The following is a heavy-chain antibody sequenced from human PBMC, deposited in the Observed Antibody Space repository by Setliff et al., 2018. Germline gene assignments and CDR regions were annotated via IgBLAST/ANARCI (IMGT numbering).Heavy chain of an antibody. CDR2: VYPGDSDI. D-gene: IGHD3-10*01. Sequence: GESLKISCQASGYTFSAYWIGWVRQMPGKGLEWMGIVYPGDSDIRYGPSFQGQVTISADKSINTAYLQWVGLKASDTAMYYCAVLQVPLAAPAHFEFWGQGTPVTVSS. CDR3: AVLQVPLAAPAHFEF. J-gene: IGHJ4*02. CDR1: GYTFSAYW. V-gene: IGHV5-51*01.